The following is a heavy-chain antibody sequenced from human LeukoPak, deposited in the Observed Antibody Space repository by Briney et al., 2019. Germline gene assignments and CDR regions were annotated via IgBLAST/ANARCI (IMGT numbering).Heavy chain of an antibody. CDR1: GFTFSSYA. D-gene: IGHD2-21*01. V-gene: IGHV3-23*01. J-gene: IGHJ3*02. Sequence: GGSLRLSCAASGFTFSSYAMSWVRQAPGKGLEWVSAISGSGGGTYYTDSAKGRFTISRDNSKNTLWLQMNSLRAEDTAVYYCAKDGFLLWRGAFDIWGQGTMVTVSS. CDR2: ISGSGGGT. CDR3: AKDGFLLWRGAFDI.